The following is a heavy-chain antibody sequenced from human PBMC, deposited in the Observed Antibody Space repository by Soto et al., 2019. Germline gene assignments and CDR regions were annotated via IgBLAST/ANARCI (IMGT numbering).Heavy chain of an antibody. V-gene: IGHV3-33*01. D-gene: IGHD3-22*01. CDR1: GFTFSSYG. Sequence: GGSLRLSCAASGFTFSSYGMHWVRQAPGKGLEWVAVIWYDGSNKYYADSVKGRFTISRDNSKNTLYLQMNSLRAEDTAVYYCARDRVYYDSSGYYYYYYGMDVWGQGTTVTVS. J-gene: IGHJ6*02. CDR2: IWYDGSNK. CDR3: ARDRVYYDSSGYYYYYYGMDV.